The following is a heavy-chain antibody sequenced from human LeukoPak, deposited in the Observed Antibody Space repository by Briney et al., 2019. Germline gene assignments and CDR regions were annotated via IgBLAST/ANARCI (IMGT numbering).Heavy chain of an antibody. D-gene: IGHD6-13*01. CDR3: AKARIGSPIAAANN. J-gene: IGHJ4*02. Sequence: QAGGSLRLSCAASGFTISSNWMSWVRQAPGKGLEWVSAISGSGGSTYYADSVKGRFTISRDNSKNTLYLQMNSLRAEDTAVYYCAKARIGSPIAAANNWGQGTLVTVSS. CDR1: GFTISSNW. V-gene: IGHV3-23*01. CDR2: ISGSGGST.